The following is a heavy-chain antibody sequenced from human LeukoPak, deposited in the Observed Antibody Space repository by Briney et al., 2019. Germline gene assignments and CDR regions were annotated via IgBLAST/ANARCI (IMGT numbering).Heavy chain of an antibody. CDR3: AKERPELYDY. V-gene: IGHV3-30*18. D-gene: IGHD3-10*01. J-gene: IGHJ4*02. CDR1: GFTFSTYG. Sequence: GGSLRLSCAASGFTFSTYGMHWVRQAPGKGLAWVAVISYDGSNDYYADSVKGRFTISRDNSKNTLYLQMNSLRDEDTAVYYCAKERPELYDYWGQGTLVTVSS. CDR2: ISYDGSND.